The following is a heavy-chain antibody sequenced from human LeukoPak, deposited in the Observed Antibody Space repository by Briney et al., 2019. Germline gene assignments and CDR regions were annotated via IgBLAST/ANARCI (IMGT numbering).Heavy chain of an antibody. CDR3: ARYKRHSDAFDI. CDR1: GGSISSYY. D-gene: IGHD1-14*01. Sequence: PETLSLACTVSGGSISSYYWSWIRQPPGKGLEWIGYIYYSGSTNYNPSLKSRVTISVDTSKNQFSLKLSSVTAADTAVYYCARYKRHSDAFDIWGQGTMVTVSS. V-gene: IGHV4-59*01. J-gene: IGHJ3*02. CDR2: IYYSGST.